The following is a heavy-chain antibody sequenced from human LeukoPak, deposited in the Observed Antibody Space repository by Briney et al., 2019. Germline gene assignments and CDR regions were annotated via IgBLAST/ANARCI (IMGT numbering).Heavy chain of an antibody. CDR1: GFTFDDYA. CDR2: ISWNSGSI. J-gene: IGHJ4*02. CDR3: AKDTSTIVGATTFTY. V-gene: IGHV3-9*01. D-gene: IGHD1-26*01. Sequence: PGGSLRLSCAASGFTFDDYAMHWVRQAPGKGLEWVSGISWNSGSIGYADSVKGRFTISRDNAKNSLYLQMNSLRAEDTALYYCAKDTSTIVGATTFTYWGQGTLVTVSS.